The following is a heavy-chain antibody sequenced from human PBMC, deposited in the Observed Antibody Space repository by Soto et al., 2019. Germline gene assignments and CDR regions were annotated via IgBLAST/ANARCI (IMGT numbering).Heavy chain of an antibody. J-gene: IGHJ5*02. D-gene: IGHD2-15*01. CDR1: GFTFSDYY. Sequence: QVHLVESGGGLVKPGGSLRLSCAASGFTFSDYYMSWIRQAPGKGLEWVSYISSSGSTIYYADSVKGRFTISRDNAKNSLYLQMNSLRAEDTAVYYCARAKAGIVVVVAATGWFDPWGQGTLVTVSS. V-gene: IGHV3-11*01. CDR3: ARAKAGIVVVVAATGWFDP. CDR2: ISSSGSTI.